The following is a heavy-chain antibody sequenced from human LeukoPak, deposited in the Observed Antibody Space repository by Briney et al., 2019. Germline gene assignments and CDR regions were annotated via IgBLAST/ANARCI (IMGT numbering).Heavy chain of an antibody. CDR1: GGSISSTDYY. CDR2: IYFSGNT. V-gene: IGHV4-39*01. CDR3: ARIASDSAVIPGYFDF. J-gene: IGHJ4*02. Sequence: SETLSLTCTVSGGSISSTDYYWGWIRQPPGKGLEWIASIYFSGNTYDNPSLKSRVSLSVDTSKNQFSLRLSSVTAADTAIYYCARIASDSAVIPGYFDFWGQGTLVTVSA. D-gene: IGHD4-11*01.